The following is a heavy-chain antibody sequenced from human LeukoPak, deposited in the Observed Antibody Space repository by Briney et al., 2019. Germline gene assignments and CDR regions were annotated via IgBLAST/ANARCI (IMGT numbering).Heavy chain of an antibody. CDR3: AKDYYFRGYSGYEIDY. J-gene: IGHJ4*02. V-gene: IGHV3-48*04. CDR2: ISSSSSTI. Sequence: GGSLRLSCAASGFTFSSYSMNWVRQAPGKGLEWVSYISSSSSTIYYADSVKGRFTISRDNAKNSLYLQMNSLRAEDTAVYYCAKDYYFRGYSGYEIDYWGQGTLVTVSS. D-gene: IGHD5-12*01. CDR1: GFTFSSYS.